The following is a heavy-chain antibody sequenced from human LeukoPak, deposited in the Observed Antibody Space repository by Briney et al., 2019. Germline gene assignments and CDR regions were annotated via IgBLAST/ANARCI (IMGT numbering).Heavy chain of an antibody. CDR3: ARGPWAYRGFDY. Sequence: SETLSLTCAVYGGSFSGYYWSWICQPPGKGLEWIGEINHSGSTNYNPSLKSRVTISVDTSKNQFSLKLSSVTAADTAVYYCARGPWAYRGFDYWGQGTLVTVSS. CDR1: GGSFSGYY. D-gene: IGHD3-10*01. J-gene: IGHJ4*02. CDR2: INHSGST. V-gene: IGHV4-34*01.